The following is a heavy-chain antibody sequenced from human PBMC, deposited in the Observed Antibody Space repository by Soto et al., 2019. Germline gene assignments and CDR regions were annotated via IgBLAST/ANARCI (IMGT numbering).Heavy chain of an antibody. V-gene: IGHV4-59*01. CDR1: GGSISSYY. D-gene: IGHD5-18*01. Sequence: SETLSLTCTVSGGSISSYYWSWIRQPPGKGLEWIGYIYYSGSTNYNPSLKSRVTISVDTSKNQFSLKLSSVTAADTAVYYCARGGGGRYSYGQYYYYGMDVWGQGTTVTFSS. J-gene: IGHJ6*02. CDR3: ARGGGGRYSYGQYYYYGMDV. CDR2: IYYSGST.